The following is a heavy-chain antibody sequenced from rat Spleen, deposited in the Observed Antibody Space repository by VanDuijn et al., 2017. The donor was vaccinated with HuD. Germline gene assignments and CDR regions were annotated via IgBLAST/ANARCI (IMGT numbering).Heavy chain of an antibody. CDR1: GFSFNDYW. CDR3: AREPPGYGYCVTDA. Sequence: EVKLVESGGGLVQPGRSLKLSCAASGFSFNDYWMGWVRQAPGKGLEWIGEINKDSSTINYTPSLKDKFTISRDNAQNTLYLEMSKLGSEDTAIYYCAREPPGYGYCVTDAWGQGASVTVSS. D-gene: IGHD4-3*01. V-gene: IGHV4-2*01. J-gene: IGHJ4*01. CDR2: INKDSSTI.